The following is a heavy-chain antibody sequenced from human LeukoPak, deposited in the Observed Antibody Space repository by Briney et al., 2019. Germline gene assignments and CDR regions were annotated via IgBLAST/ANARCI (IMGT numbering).Heavy chain of an antibody. Sequence: SETLSLTCTVSGGSISSYYWSWIRQPAGKGLEWIGRIYTSGSTNYNPSLKSRVTMSVDTSKNQFSLNLSSVTAADTAVYYCAREGGSGTYYNFDYWGQGTLVTVSS. D-gene: IGHD3-10*01. CDR1: GGSISSYY. V-gene: IGHV4-4*07. J-gene: IGHJ4*02. CDR2: IYTSGST. CDR3: AREGGSGTYYNFDY.